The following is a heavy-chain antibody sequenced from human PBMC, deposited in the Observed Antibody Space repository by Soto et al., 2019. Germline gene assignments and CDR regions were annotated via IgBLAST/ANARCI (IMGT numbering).Heavy chain of an antibody. CDR1: GGTFSSYA. Sequence: GASVKVSCKASGGTFSSYAISWVRQAPGQGLEWMGGIIPIFGTANYAQKFQGRVTITADESTSTAYMELSSLRSEDTAVYYCARSTAMVLNWFDPWGQGTLVTVAS. D-gene: IGHD5-18*01. CDR3: ARSTAMVLNWFDP. J-gene: IGHJ5*02. V-gene: IGHV1-69*13. CDR2: IIPIFGTA.